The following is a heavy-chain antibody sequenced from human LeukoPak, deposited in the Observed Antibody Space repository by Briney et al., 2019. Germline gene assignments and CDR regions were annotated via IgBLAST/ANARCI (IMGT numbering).Heavy chain of an antibody. CDR2: IYYSGST. V-gene: IGHV4-39*07. CDR1: GASISSGIYS. D-gene: IGHD6-13*01. J-gene: IGHJ4*02. Sequence: PSETLSFTCTAPGASISSGIYSWGGFGKPPGKGRGGFGSIYYSGSTYYNPSLKSRVTISVDTSKNQFSLKLSSVTAADTAVYYCARERDRYSSSWYVYYWGQGTLVTVSS. CDR3: ARERDRYSSSWYVYY.